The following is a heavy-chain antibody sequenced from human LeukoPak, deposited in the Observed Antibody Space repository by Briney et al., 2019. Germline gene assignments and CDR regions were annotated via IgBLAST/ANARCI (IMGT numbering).Heavy chain of an antibody. CDR1: GGSISGFY. Sequence: SETLSLTCTVSGGSISGFYWSWIRQPPGKGLEWIGNIHYPGNIKYNPSLKSRVTISVDMSKNQSSLKLSSVIAADTAVYYCARHVGRRGFDYWGQGTLVTVSS. J-gene: IGHJ4*02. CDR3: ARHVGRRGFDY. D-gene: IGHD3/OR15-3a*01. V-gene: IGHV4-59*08. CDR2: IHYPGNI.